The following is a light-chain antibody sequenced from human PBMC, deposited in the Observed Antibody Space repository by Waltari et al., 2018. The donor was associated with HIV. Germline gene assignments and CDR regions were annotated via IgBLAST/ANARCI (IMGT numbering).Light chain of an antibody. CDR3: QQRSNWPLIT. CDR2: YAS. CDR1: QSVSTY. Sequence: EIVLTQSPATLYLSPGERATLSCRASQSVSTYLAWYQQKPGQAPRLLIYYASDRATGIPARFSGSGSGTDFTLTISDLEPEDFAVYYCQQRSNWPLITFGQGTRLEIK. J-gene: IGKJ5*01. V-gene: IGKV3-11*01.